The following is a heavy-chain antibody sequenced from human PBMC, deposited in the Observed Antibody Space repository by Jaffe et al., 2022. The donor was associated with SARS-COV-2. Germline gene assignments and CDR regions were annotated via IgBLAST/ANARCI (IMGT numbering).Heavy chain of an antibody. CDR2: IWYDGSNK. V-gene: IGHV3-33*01. CDR3: ARDLGDSSGYYDY. CDR1: GFTFSSYG. J-gene: IGHJ4*02. D-gene: IGHD3-22*01. Sequence: QVQLVESGGGVVQPGRSLRLSCAASGFTFSSYGMHWVRQAPGKGLEWVAVIWYDGSNKYYADSVKGRFTISRDNSKNTLYLQMNSLRAEDTAVYYCARDLGDSSGYYDYWGQGTLVTVSS.